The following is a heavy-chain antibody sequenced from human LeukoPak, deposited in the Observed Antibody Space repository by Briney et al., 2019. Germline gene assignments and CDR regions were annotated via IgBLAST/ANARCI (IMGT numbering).Heavy chain of an antibody. D-gene: IGHD5-18*01. CDR3: ARGSFSADAPLVLDYFHH. V-gene: IGHV1-2*02. CDR1: GYTFTSYG. J-gene: IGHJ1*01. CDR2: INPNSGGT. Sequence: ASVKVSCKASGYTFTSYGISWVRQAPGQGLEGMGWINPNSGGTNYAQKFQGRVTMTRDTSISTAYMELSRLKSDDTAVYYCARGSFSADAPLVLDYFHHWGQGTLVTVSS.